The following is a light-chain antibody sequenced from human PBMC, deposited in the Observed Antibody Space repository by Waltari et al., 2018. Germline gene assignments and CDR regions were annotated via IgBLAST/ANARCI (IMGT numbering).Light chain of an antibody. J-gene: IGKJ3*01. CDR1: QSISSY. Sequence: DIQMTQSPSSLSASLGDRVTIACRASQSISSYLNWYQQKPGKAPKLLIYAASSLQSGVPSRFSGSGSGTDFTLTISSPQPEDFATYYCQQSYSTPRFTFGPGTKVDIK. V-gene: IGKV1-39*01. CDR2: AAS. CDR3: QQSYSTPRFT.